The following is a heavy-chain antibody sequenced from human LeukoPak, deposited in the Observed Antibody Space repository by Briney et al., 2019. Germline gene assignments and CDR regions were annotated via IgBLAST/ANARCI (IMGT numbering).Heavy chain of an antibody. V-gene: IGHV3-9*01. CDR1: GFTFDDYA. CDR3: ARRELRRIVGATPEYYFDY. J-gene: IGHJ4*02. D-gene: IGHD1-26*01. Sequence: GGSLRLSCAASGFTFDDYAMHWVRQAPGKGLEWVSGISWNSGSIGYVDSVKGRFTISRDNAKNSLYLQMNSLRDEDTAVYYCARRELRRIVGATPEYYFDYWGQGTLVTVSS. CDR2: ISWNSGSI.